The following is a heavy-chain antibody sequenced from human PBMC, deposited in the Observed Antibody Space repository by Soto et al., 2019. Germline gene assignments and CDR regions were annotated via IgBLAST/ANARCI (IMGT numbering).Heavy chain of an antibody. CDR2: ISYDGNNK. Sequence: QVQLVESGGGVVQPGRSLRLSCAASGLTFSSHAMHWVRQAPGKGLEWVAVISYDGNNKYFADSVKGRFTISRDNSKNTLYRQMNSLRVEDTAVYDCARDRGVAGSGETDYWGQGTLVTVSS. CDR3: ARDRGVAGSGETDY. J-gene: IGHJ4*02. V-gene: IGHV3-30-3*01. CDR1: GLTFSSHA. D-gene: IGHD6-19*01.